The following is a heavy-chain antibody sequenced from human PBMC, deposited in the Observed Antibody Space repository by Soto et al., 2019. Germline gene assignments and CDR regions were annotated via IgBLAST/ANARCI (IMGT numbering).Heavy chain of an antibody. J-gene: IGHJ1*01. CDR3: ASSIN. Sequence: GGSLRLAGAASGFPFSSYGMHWVRQAPGKGRDWVAIIWYEESNKDYADSVQGRVTISRHNSKNTLFLQMNNLRVDDTAVYYCASSINWGQGT. CDR2: IWYEESNK. V-gene: IGHV3-33*01. CDR1: GFPFSSYG.